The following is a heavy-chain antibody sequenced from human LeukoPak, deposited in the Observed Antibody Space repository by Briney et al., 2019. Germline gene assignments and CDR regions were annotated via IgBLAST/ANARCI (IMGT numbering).Heavy chain of an antibody. CDR3: ARATMAGIYNWFDP. Sequence: SVTVSCKASGGTFSSYAISWVRQAPGQGLEWMGGIIPIFGTANYAQKFQGRVTITADKSTSTAYMELSSLRSEDTAVYYCARATMAGIYNWFDPWGQGTLVTVSS. V-gene: IGHV1-69*06. CDR1: GGTFSSYA. J-gene: IGHJ5*02. D-gene: IGHD6-19*01. CDR2: IIPIFGTA.